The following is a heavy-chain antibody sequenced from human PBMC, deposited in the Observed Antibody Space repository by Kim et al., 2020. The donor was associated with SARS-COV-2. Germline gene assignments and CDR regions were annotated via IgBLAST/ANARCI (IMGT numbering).Heavy chain of an antibody. Sequence: GKGMGWIGYIYYRGSTYYNPSLKSRVTISVDRSKNQFSLKLSSVTAADTAVYYCARGYGSGSPYGMDVWGQGTTVTVSS. V-gene: IGHV4-30-2*01. CDR2: IYYRGST. J-gene: IGHJ6*02. D-gene: IGHD3-10*01. CDR3: ARGYGSGSPYGMDV.